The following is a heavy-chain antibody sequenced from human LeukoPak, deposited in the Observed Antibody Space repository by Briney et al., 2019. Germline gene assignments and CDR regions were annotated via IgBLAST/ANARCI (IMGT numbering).Heavy chain of an antibody. D-gene: IGHD5-24*01. CDR3: ARARDDRPYYYYYGMDV. CDR1: GFTFSDYY. CDR2: ISSSDSTI. V-gene: IGHV3-11*01. Sequence: GGSLRLSCAASGFTFSDYYMSWIRQAPGKGLEWVSYISSSDSTIYYADSVKGRFTISRDNAKNSLYLQMNSLRAEDTAVYYCARARDDRPYYYYYGMDVWGQGTTVTVSS. J-gene: IGHJ6*02.